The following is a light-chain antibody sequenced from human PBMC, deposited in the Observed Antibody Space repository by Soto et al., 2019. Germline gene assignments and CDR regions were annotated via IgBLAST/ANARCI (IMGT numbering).Light chain of an antibody. CDR1: QSVSSK. CDR3: QQYYSTYT. Sequence: EIVMTQSPATLSVSPGERATLSCRASQSVSSKLAWYQQKPGQAPRLLMYGASTRATGIPARFSGSGSGTEFTLTISSLQSEDFAVYYCQQYYSTYTFGQGTKLEIK. CDR2: GAS. J-gene: IGKJ2*01. V-gene: IGKV3-15*01.